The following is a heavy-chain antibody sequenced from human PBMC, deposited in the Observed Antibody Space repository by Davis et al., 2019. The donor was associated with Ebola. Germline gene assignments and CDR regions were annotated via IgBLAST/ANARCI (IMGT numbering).Heavy chain of an antibody. CDR3: ARGDYYMDV. J-gene: IGHJ6*03. CDR1: GYTFTGYY. Sequence: SVKVSCKAPGYTFTGYYMHWVRQAPGQGLEWMGGIIPILGIANYAQKFQGRVTITADKSTSTAYMELSSLRSEDTAVYYCARGDYYMDVWGKGTTVTVSS. V-gene: IGHV1-69*10. CDR2: IIPILGIA.